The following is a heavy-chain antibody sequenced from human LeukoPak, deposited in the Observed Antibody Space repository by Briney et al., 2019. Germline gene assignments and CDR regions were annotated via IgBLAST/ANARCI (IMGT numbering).Heavy chain of an antibody. Sequence: ASVKVSCKASGYTFTGYYMHWVRQAPGKGLEWMGGFDPEDGETIYAQKFQGRVTMTEDTSTDTAYMELSSLRSEDTAVYYCATGSNFNWFDPWGQGTLVTVSS. J-gene: IGHJ5*02. CDR3: ATGSNFNWFDP. CDR1: GYTFTGYY. D-gene: IGHD4-11*01. V-gene: IGHV1-24*01. CDR2: FDPEDGET.